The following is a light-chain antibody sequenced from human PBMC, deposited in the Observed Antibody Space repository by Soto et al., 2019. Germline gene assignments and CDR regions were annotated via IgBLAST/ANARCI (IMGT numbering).Light chain of an antibody. Sequence: QSVLTQPPSVSATPGQGVTLSCSGGDSNIGSTAVNWYQQVPGTAPKLLIYSSNQRPSGVPDRISGSKSGTSASLAISGLQSADEADYYCAAWDDDLHVWLFGGGTKLTVL. CDR2: SSN. CDR3: AAWDDDLHVWL. J-gene: IGLJ2*01. CDR1: DSNIGSTA. V-gene: IGLV1-44*01.